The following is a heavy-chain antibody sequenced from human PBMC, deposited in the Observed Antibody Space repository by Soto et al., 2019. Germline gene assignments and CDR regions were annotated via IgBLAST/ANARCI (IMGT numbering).Heavy chain of an antibody. CDR1: GGSISSSSYY. D-gene: IGHD4-17*01. V-gene: IGHV4-39*01. J-gene: IGHJ3*02. CDR2: IYYSGST. CDR3: ARQGLRWYDAFDI. Sequence: SETLSLTCTVSGGSISSSSYYWGWIRQPPGKGLEWIGSIYYSGSTYYNPSLKSRVTISADTSKNQFSLKLSSVTAADTAVYYCARQGLRWYDAFDIWGQGTMVTVSS.